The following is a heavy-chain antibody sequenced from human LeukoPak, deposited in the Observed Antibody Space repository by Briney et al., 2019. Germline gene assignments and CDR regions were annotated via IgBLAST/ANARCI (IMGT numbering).Heavy chain of an antibody. CDR1: GGSINNSTYY. CDR2: IYYSGST. Sequence: SETLSLTCTVSGGSINNSTYYWGWIHQPPGKGLEWIGSIYYSGSTYYNPSLKSRVSISVDTSRNQFSLKLSSVTAADTAMYYCARDFGSHYGSGTLIDYWGQGTLVTVSS. V-gene: IGHV4-39*07. D-gene: IGHD3-10*01. J-gene: IGHJ4*02. CDR3: ARDFGSHYGSGTLIDY.